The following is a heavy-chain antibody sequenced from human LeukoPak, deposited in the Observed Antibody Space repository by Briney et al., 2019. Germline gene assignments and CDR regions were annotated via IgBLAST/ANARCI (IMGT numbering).Heavy chain of an antibody. CDR1: GGTFSSYA. CDR2: TIPIFGTA. J-gene: IGHJ4*02. Sequence: GASVKVSCKASGGTFSSYAISWVRQAPGQGLEWMGGTIPIFGTANYAQKFQGRVTITADESTSTAYMELSSLRSEDTAVYYCARDSSGYYYETDYWGQGTLVTVSS. CDR3: ARDSSGYYYETDY. V-gene: IGHV1-69*13. D-gene: IGHD3-22*01.